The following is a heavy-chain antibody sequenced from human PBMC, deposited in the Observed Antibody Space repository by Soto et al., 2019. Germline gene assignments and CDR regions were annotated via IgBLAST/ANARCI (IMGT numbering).Heavy chain of an antibody. J-gene: IGHJ4*02. D-gene: IGHD6-19*01. CDR3: ARTHWVSGTEY. CDR1: GGSMTGYF. Sequence: SETLSLTXTVSGGSMTGYFWTGIRQSAGKGLEWIGHVYNSGNTDYNPSLASRITMAVDTSKREFSLKVKSVTAADTAVYYCARTHWVSGTEYWGQGTLVTVSS. V-gene: IGHV4-4*07. CDR2: VYNSGNT.